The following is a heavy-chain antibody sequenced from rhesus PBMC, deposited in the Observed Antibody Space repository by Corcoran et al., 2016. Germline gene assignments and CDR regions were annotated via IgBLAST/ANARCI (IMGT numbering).Heavy chain of an antibody. J-gene: IGHJ4*01. V-gene: IGHV4-93*01. D-gene: IGHD5-42*01. CDR1: GGSIRSINW. CDR3: ARDRGYSGYSYVY. Sequence: QVQLQESGAAMVKPSWTLSLTCAVYGGSIRSINWWSWIRQTPGQGLEWIGGILGSGGSTEYTPSLKSRVTISKDTSKNQFSLKLRSVTAADTAVYYCARDRGYSGYSYVYWGQGVLVTVSS. CDR2: ILGSGGST.